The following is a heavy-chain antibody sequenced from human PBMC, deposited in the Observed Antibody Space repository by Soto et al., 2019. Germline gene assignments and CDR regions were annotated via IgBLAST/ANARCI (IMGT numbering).Heavy chain of an antibody. CDR3: ARKWCEGGGCSAFDV. CDR1: GDPITSSHYS. D-gene: IGHD2-15*01. Sequence: PSETLSLTCTVSGDPITSSHYSWAWIRQPPGKGLEWIGTNYYSGSTYYNPSLKSRVTISVDTSENQFSLRLTSATAADTAVYYCARKWCEGGGCSAFDVWVQGTMVTVSS. J-gene: IGHJ3*01. CDR2: NYYSGST. V-gene: IGHV4-39*01.